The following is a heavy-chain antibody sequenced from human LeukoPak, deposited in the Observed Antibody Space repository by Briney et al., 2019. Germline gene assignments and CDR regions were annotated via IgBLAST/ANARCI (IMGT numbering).Heavy chain of an antibody. Sequence: SETLSLTCAVYGGSFSGYDWTWIRQPTGKGLEWIGEINHSGHAKYKPSLTSRVSMSVDASKSQFSLKLTSVTAADTAVYYCAREKWRSGLTHWGQGTLVTVSS. D-gene: IGHD2-15*01. CDR1: GGSFSGYD. CDR2: INHSGHA. V-gene: IGHV4-34*01. CDR3: AREKWRSGLTH. J-gene: IGHJ4*02.